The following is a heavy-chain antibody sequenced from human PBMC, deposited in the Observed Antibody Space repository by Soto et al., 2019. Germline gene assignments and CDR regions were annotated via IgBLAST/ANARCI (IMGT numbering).Heavy chain of an antibody. CDR1: GFTFSSYS. CDR2: ISSSSSTI. CDR3: ARPYYCSGGSCYPSDWYFDL. V-gene: IGHV3-48*01. J-gene: IGHJ2*01. Sequence: GGSLRLSCAASGFTFSSYSMNWVHQAPGKGLEWVSYISSSSSTIYYADSVKGRFTISRDNAKNSLYLQMNSLRAEDTAVYYCARPYYCSGGSCYPSDWYFDLWGRGTLVTVSS. D-gene: IGHD2-15*01.